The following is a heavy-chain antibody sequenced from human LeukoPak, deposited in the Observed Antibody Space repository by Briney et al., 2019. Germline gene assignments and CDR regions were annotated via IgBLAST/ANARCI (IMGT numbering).Heavy chain of an antibody. D-gene: IGHD6-19*01. CDR1: GGSISSSNW. V-gene: IGHV4-4*02. J-gene: IGHJ4*02. Sequence: SETLSLTCAVSGGSISSSNWWSWVRQPPGKGLEWIGEIYHSGSTNYNPSLKSRVTISVDKSKNQFSLKLSSVTAADTAVYYCATRGDSSGWYYFDYWGQGTLVTVSS. CDR2: IYHSGST. CDR3: ATRGDSSGWYYFDY.